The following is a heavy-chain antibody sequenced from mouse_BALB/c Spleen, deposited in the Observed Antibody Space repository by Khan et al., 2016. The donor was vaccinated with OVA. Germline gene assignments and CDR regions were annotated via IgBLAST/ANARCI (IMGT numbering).Heavy chain of an antibody. CDR1: GYSITTNYA. J-gene: IGHJ4*01. D-gene: IGHD1-1*01. V-gene: IGHV3-2*02. CDR2: ISYSGST. CDR3: ARKNYYGYAGDY. Sequence: EVQLQESGPGLVKPSQSLSLPCTVTGYSITTNYAWDWIRQFPGNKLEWMGYISYSGSTSYNPSLNSRISITRYTSKNQFCLQLNSVTTEDTATYYCARKNYYGYAGDYWGQGTSVTVSS.